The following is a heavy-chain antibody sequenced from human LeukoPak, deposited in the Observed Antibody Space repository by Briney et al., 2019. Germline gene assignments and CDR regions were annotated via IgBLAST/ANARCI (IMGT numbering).Heavy chain of an antibody. J-gene: IGHJ4*02. CDR2: IYYSGST. D-gene: IGHD6-19*01. CDR3: ARLGSSGWYEDY. V-gene: IGHV4-39*01. Sequence: SETLSLTCTVSGGSISNSSYYWGWIRQPPGKGLEWIGSIYYSGSTYYNPSLKSRVTISVDTSKNQFSLKLSSVTAADTAVYYCARLGSSGWYEDYWGQGTLVTVSS. CDR1: GGSISNSSYY.